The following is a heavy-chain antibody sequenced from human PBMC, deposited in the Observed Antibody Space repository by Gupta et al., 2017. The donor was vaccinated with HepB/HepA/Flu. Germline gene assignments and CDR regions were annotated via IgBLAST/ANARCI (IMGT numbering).Heavy chain of an antibody. CDR1: GGTFSSYA. CDR2: IIPIVGTA. V-gene: IGHV1-69*01. CDR3: ARGGVPETGGYNWFDP. Sequence: QVQLVQSGAEVKKPGSSVKVSCTASGGTFSSYAISWVRQAPGQGLEWMGGIIPIVGTANYAQKFQGRVTITADESTSTADMELSSLRSEDTAVYYCARGGVPETGGYNWFDPWGQGTLVTVSS. D-gene: IGHD3-10*01. J-gene: IGHJ5*02.